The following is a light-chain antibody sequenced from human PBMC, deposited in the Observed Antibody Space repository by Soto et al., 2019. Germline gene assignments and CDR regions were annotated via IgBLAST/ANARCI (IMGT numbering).Light chain of an antibody. CDR2: AAS. J-gene: IGKJ4*01. Sequence: DIQLTQSPSFLSASVGDRVTITCRASQDVSSYLAWCQQKPGKAPKLLIYAASTLQSGVPSRFSGSGSGTDFTLTISSLQPEDFATYYCQQLNSYPLTFGGGTKVEIK. CDR1: QDVSSY. V-gene: IGKV1-9*01. CDR3: QQLNSYPLT.